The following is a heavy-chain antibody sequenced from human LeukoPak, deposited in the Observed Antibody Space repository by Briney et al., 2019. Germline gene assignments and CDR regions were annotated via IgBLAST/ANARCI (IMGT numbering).Heavy chain of an antibody. V-gene: IGHV1-69*04. D-gene: IGHD3-3*01. J-gene: IGHJ4*02. Sequence: SSVKVSCKASGGTFSSYTISWVRQAPGQGHEWMGRIIPILGIANYAQKFQGRVTITADKSTSTAYVELSSLRSEDTAVYYCARDLTIFGVDPAYYFDYWGQGTLVTVSS. CDR2: IIPILGIA. CDR1: GGTFSSYT. CDR3: ARDLTIFGVDPAYYFDY.